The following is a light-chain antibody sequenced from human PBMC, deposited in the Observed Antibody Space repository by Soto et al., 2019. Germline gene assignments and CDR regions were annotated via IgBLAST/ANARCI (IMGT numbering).Light chain of an antibody. J-gene: IGLJ2*01. CDR2: DVS. CDR1: SSDVGGYNS. CDR3: SSYTSSSLLV. V-gene: IGLV2-14*01. Sequence: QSALTQPASVSGSPGQSITISCTGTSSDVGGYNSVSWYQQHPGKAPKLMIYDVSHRPSGVSDRFSGSKSGNTAALTISGLQHEDEADYYCSSYTSSSLLVFGGGTKLNVL.